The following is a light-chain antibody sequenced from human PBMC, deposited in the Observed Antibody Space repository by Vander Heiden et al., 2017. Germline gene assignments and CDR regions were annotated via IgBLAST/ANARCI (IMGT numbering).Light chain of an antibody. V-gene: IGLV2-14*01. CDR2: EVS. J-gene: IGLJ3*02. Sequence: TAPSLIIPEVSNRPSGISNRFSGSKSGNTASLTFAGLQAEDEADYYCSSYTISNTWVFGGGTKLTVL. CDR3: SSYTISNTWV.